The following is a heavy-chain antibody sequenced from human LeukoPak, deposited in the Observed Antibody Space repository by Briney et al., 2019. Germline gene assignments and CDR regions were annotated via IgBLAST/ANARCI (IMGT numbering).Heavy chain of an antibody. CDR3: SKLPGTALSLDY. D-gene: IGHD2-8*02. CDR1: GYTSTGYY. Sequence: ASLKVSCKPSGYTSTGYYMHRVRQAPGQGREWMGCIKPNSGGTNYAQTFQGRVTITKDTTISTAYMELSRLRSVDTAVYYCSKLPGTALSLDYWVRGTLVTVSS. J-gene: IGHJ4*02. CDR2: IKPNSGGT. V-gene: IGHV1-2*02.